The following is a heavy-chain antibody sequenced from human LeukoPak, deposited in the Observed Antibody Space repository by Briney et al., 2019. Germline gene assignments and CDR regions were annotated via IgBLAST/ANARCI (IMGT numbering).Heavy chain of an antibody. V-gene: IGHV3-30*03. CDR2: ISYDGTKT. D-gene: IGHD4-23*01. CDR3: ARVGDYGGNGLDY. J-gene: IGHJ4*02. Sequence: GGSLRLSCAASGFTFTTYGMYWVRQAPGEGLDWVALISYDGTKTYYSDSVKGRFTISRDNAKNSLYLQMNSLRAEDTAVYYCARVGDYGGNGLDYWGQGTLVTVSS. CDR1: GFTFTTYG.